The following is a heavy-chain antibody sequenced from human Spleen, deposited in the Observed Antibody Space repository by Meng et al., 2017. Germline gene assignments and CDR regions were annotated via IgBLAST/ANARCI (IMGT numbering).Heavy chain of an antibody. Sequence: VQLQQWGAGLLKPSETLSLTCAVSGGFFSDDYWSWVRQPPGKGLEWIGEINHTGRTNYNPSLKSRVAISIDTSNNQFSLNLSSVTAADTAVYYCARVSGYSVRIYLDYWGQGTLVTVPS. D-gene: IGHD5/OR15-5a*01. J-gene: IGHJ4*02. CDR3: ARVSGYSVRIYLDY. V-gene: IGHV4-34*01. CDR2: INHTGRT. CDR1: GGFFSDDY.